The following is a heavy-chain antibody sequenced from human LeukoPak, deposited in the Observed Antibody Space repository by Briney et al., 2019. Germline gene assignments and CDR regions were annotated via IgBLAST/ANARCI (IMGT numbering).Heavy chain of an antibody. CDR2: ISSSSGTI. Sequence: GGSLRLSCAGSGFTFSSYSMSWVRQAPGKGLEWLSYISSSSGTICYADSVKGRFTISRDNAKNSLYLQMNSLTDEDTAVYYCARVDYFESWGQGTLVTVSS. J-gene: IGHJ4*02. V-gene: IGHV3-48*02. CDR3: ARVDYFES. CDR1: GFTFSSYS.